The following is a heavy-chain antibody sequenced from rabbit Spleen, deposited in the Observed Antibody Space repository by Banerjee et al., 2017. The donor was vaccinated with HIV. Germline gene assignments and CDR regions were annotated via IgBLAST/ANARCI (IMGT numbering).Heavy chain of an antibody. J-gene: IGHJ4*01. Sequence: QEQLVESGGGLVKPEGSLTLTCKASGFSLNDKDVMCWVRQAPGKGLEWIGCIWTDTVNAYYATWVNGRFSISRENAQNTVFLQMTSLTAADTATYFCARDGAGGSYFGWWGPGTLVTVS. D-gene: IGHD8-1*01. V-gene: IGHV1S47*01. CDR1: GFSLNDKD. CDR3: ARDGAGGSYFGW. CDR2: IWTDTVNA.